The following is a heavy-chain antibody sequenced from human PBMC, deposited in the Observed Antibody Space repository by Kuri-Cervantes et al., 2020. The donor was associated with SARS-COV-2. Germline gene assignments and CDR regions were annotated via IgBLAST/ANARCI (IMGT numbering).Heavy chain of an antibody. D-gene: IGHD6-13*01. CDR2: IKQDGSEK. CDR1: GFTFSSYW. CDR3: ARDSISAAGTGGGPFDY. Sequence: GESLKISCEVSGFTFSSYWMSWVRQAPGKGLEWVANIKQDGSEKYYVDSVNGRFIISRDNAKNSLYLQMNSLRAEDTAVYYCARDSISAAGTGGGPFDYWGQGTLVTVSS. V-gene: IGHV3-7*01. J-gene: IGHJ4*02.